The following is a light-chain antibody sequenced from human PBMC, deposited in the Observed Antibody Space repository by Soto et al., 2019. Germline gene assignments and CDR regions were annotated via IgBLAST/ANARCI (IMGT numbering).Light chain of an antibody. CDR1: ASNLGGNP. CDR2: TNH. J-gene: IGLJ2*01. V-gene: IGLV1-44*01. Sequence: QSVLTQPPSVSGTPGQKVSISCSGSASNLGGNPVHWYQHLPGAAHKLLIYTNHQRHSGVPDRFSGSKSGTSASLAISGLRSEDEADFYCAAWDDSLNAVVFGGGTKLTVL. CDR3: AAWDDSLNAVV.